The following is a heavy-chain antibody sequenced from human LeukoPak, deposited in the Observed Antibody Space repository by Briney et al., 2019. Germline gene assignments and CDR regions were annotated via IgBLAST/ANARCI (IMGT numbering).Heavy chain of an antibody. D-gene: IGHD6-19*01. CDR2: VYSSGST. CDR1: GGSFVKHY. J-gene: IGHJ3*01. CDR3: ARASLGQEQWVARAPKTFDV. V-gene: IGHV4-59*11. Sequence: AETLSLTCTASGGSFVKHYWRWIRQPPSKGLEWIGCVYSSGSTTYNPSLVSRVTISVGTTEKKFFLQLSSMTSADKTVYYCARASLGQEQWVARAPKTFDVWGQGTMVAVSS.